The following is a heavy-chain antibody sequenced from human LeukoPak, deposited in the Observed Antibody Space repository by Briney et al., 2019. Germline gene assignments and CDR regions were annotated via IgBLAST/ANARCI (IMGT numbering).Heavy chain of an antibody. CDR1: GGTFSSYA. CDR2: IIHIFGTE. D-gene: IGHD3-3*01. V-gene: IGHV1-69*05. J-gene: IGHJ6*03. CDR3: ARGPLERFLWEHYYIDV. Sequence: SVTVSCTASGGTFSSYAISWVRQAPGQGLEWVGGIIHIFGTENYAHPVQGRFTISRDESKHTPYLEMSSLRSEDTAVYYCARGPLERFLWEHYYIDVWGKGTTVTVSS.